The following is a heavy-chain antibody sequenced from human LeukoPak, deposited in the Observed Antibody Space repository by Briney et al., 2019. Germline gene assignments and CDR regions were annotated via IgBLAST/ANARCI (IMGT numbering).Heavy chain of an antibody. Sequence: GGSLRLSCAASGFMFSTYAMSWVRQAPEKGLEWVSGISASGGIGGGTFYADSVRGRFTISRDNSKNTMDLQMNSLKTEDTAVYYCTTETSLYYFDYWGQGTLVTVSS. J-gene: IGHJ4*02. V-gene: IGHV3-23*01. CDR1: GFMFSTYA. CDR3: TTETSLYYFDY. D-gene: IGHD2-2*02. CDR2: ISASGGIGGGT.